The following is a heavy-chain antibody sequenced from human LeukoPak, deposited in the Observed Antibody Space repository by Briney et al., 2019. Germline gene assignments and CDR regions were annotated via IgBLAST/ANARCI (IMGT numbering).Heavy chain of an antibody. Sequence: GASVKVSCKASGYTFTSYDINWVRQATGQGLEWMGWMSPNSGTTGYGQKFQGRVTMTRDTSISTAYMELSRLRSDDTAVYYCARDYYYDSSGYPYWYFDLWGRGTLVTVSS. D-gene: IGHD3-22*01. CDR2: MSPNSGTT. V-gene: IGHV1-8*01. CDR3: ARDYYYDSSGYPYWYFDL. J-gene: IGHJ2*01. CDR1: GYTFTSYD.